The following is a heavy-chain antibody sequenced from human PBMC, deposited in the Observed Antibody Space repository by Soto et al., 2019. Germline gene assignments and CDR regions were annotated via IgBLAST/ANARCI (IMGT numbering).Heavy chain of an antibody. Sequence: GESLKISCKGSGYTFTNYWIGWVRQMSGKGLEWMGIIYPGDSDTKYNPSFQGQVTISADKSITTTYLQWSSLKASDTAIYYCAASIFYYGMDVWGQGTTVTVSS. CDR3: AASIFYYGMDV. CDR1: GYTFTNYW. V-gene: IGHV5-51*01. J-gene: IGHJ6*02. CDR2: IYPGDSDT.